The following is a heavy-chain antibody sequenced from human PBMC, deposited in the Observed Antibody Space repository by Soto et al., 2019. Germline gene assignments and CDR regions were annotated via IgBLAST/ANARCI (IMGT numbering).Heavy chain of an antibody. J-gene: IGHJ4*02. CDR3: ERDVAVAGILYFDY. V-gene: IGHV3-9*01. CDR2: ISWNSGSI. Sequence: PGGSLRLSCAASGFTFDDYAMHWVRQAPGKGLEWVSGISWNSGSIGYADSVKGRFTISRDNAKNSLYLQMNSLRAEDTALYYCERDVAVAGILYFDYWGQGTLVTVSS. D-gene: IGHD6-19*01. CDR1: GFTFDDYA.